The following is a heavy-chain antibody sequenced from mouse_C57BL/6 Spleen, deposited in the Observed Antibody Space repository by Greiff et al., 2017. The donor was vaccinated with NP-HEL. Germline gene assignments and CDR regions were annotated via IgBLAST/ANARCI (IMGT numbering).Heavy chain of an antibody. CDR2: IWSGGST. D-gene: IGHD1-1*01. CDR1: GFSLTSYG. V-gene: IGHV2-2*01. Sequence: VKVVESGPGLVQPSQSLSITCTVSGFSLTSYGVHWVRQSPGKGLEWLGVIWSGGSTDYNAAFISRMSISKDNSKSQVFFKMNSLQADDTAIYYCARKPFSITTVVATDYAMDYWGQGTSVTVSS. J-gene: IGHJ4*01. CDR3: ARKPFSITTVVATDYAMDY.